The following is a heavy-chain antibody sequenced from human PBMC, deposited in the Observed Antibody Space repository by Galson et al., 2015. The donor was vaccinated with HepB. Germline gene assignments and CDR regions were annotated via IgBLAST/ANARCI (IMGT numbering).Heavy chain of an antibody. Sequence: SLGLSCAASGFTVSSNYMSWVRQAPGEGLEWVSVIYSGGSTYYADSVKGRFTISRDNSKNTLYLQMNSLRADDTAVYYCARPGSGSFLGGMDVWGQGTTVTVSS. D-gene: IGHD3-10*01. J-gene: IGHJ6*02. CDR2: IYSGGST. CDR1: GFTVSSNY. CDR3: ARPGSGSFLGGMDV. V-gene: IGHV3-53*01.